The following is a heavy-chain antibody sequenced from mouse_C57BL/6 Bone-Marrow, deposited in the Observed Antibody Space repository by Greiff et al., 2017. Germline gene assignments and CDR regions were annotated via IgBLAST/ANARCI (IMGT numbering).Heavy chain of an antibody. CDR3: ARDTFDGAFAY. CDR2: INYDGSST. J-gene: IGHJ3*01. CDR1: GFTFSDYY. D-gene: IGHD5-1*01. Sequence: DVKLVESEGGLVQPGSSMKLSCTASGFTFSDYYMAWVRQVPEKGLEWVANINYDGSSTYYLDSLKSRFIISRDNAKNILYLQMSSLTSEDTATYYCARDTFDGAFAYWGQGTLVTGSA. V-gene: IGHV5-16*01.